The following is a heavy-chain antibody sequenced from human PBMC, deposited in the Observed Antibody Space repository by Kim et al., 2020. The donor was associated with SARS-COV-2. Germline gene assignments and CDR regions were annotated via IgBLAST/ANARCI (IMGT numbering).Heavy chain of an antibody. J-gene: IGHJ5*02. CDR3: ASLGITMVRGVISWFDP. Sequence: GGSLRLSCAASGFTFSSHSMNWVRQAPGKGLEWVSSISSSSSYIYYADSVKGRFTISRDNAKNSLYLQMNSLRAEDTAVYYCASLGITMVRGVISWFDPWGQGTLVTVSS. V-gene: IGHV3-21*01. CDR2: ISSSSSYI. CDR1: GFTFSSHS. D-gene: IGHD3-10*01.